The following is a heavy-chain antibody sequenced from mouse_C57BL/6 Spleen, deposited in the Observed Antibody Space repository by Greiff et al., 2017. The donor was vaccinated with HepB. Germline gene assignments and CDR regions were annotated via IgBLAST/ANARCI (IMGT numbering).Heavy chain of an antibody. CDR3: ARAHIYYGNPFAY. D-gene: IGHD2-1*01. Sequence: EVKLMESGPGLVKPSQSLSLTCSVTGYSITSGYYWNWIRQFPGNKLEWMGYISYDGSNNYNPSLKNRISITRDTSKNQFFLKLNTVTTEDTATYYCARAHIYYGNPFAYWGQGTLVTVSA. CDR1: GYSITSGYY. V-gene: IGHV3-6*01. CDR2: ISYDGSN. J-gene: IGHJ3*01.